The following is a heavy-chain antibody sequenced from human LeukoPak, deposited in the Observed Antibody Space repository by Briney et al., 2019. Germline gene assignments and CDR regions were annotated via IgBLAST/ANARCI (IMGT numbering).Heavy chain of an antibody. V-gene: IGHV3-7*01. J-gene: IGHJ4*02. CDR3: SRDGNYVFDS. D-gene: IGHD4-11*01. Sequence: QPGGSLRLSCAASGFTFSSYWMSWVRQAPGKGLEWVANIKQDGSEKYYVDSVKGRFTISRDNAKKSLYLQTNSLRADDTAVYFCSRDGNYVFDSWGQGTLVTVSS. CDR2: IKQDGSEK. CDR1: GFTFSSYW.